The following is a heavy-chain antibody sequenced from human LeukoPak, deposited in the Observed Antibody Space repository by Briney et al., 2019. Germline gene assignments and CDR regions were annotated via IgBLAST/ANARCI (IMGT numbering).Heavy chain of an antibody. D-gene: IGHD3-3*01. CDR2: IYNSGST. Sequence: SETLSLTCTVSGGSISSYYWSWIRQSPGKGLEWIGYIYNSGSTNYNPSLKSRVTISVDTSKNQFSLKLNSVTAADTAVYYCARVNDFWSGYYFDYWGQGTLVTVSS. CDR3: ARVNDFWSGYYFDY. V-gene: IGHV4-59*01. J-gene: IGHJ4*02. CDR1: GGSISSYY.